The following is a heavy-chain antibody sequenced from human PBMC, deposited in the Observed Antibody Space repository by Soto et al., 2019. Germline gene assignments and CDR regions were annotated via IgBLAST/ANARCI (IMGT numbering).Heavy chain of an antibody. CDR1: GFAFSTYG. D-gene: IGHD1-26*01. CDR2: TTSDGARI. V-gene: IGHV3-30*03. Sequence: QVQLVESGGGVVQPGRSLRLSCAASGFAFSTYGMHWVRQAPGKGLEWVAVTTSDGARINYADSVKGRFTISRDNSRTTLYLQMNSLRIDATAVYYCARKNPGREWELPEYWGQGTLVTVSS. CDR3: ARKNPGREWELPEY. J-gene: IGHJ4*02.